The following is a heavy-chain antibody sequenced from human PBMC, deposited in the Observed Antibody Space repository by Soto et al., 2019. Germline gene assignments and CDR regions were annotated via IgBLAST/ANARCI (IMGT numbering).Heavy chain of an antibody. CDR2: IYYSGST. Sequence: SETLSLTCTVSGGSISSGDYYWSWIRQPPGKGLEWIGYIYYSGSTYYNPSLKSRVTISVDTSKNQFSLKLSSVTAADTAVYYCARVASLVENYYDSSGYGFDYWGQGTLVTVSS. V-gene: IGHV4-30-4*01. D-gene: IGHD3-22*01. CDR1: GGSISSGDYY. CDR3: ARVASLVENYYDSSGYGFDY. J-gene: IGHJ4*02.